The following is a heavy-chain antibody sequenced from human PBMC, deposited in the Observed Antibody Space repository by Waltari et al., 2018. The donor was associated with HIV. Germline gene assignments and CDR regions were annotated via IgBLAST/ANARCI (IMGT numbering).Heavy chain of an antibody. V-gene: IGHV3-7*03. CDR1: GFTFSSYW. Sequence: EVQLVESGGGLVQPGGSLRLSCAASGFTFSSYWMSWVRQAPGKGLEWVANIKQDGSEKYYVDSVKGRFTISRDNAKNSLYLQMNSLRAEDTAVYYCARELTGEQQLVNYYYYYGMDVWGQGTTVTVSS. CDR3: ARELTGEQQLVNYYYYYGMDV. D-gene: IGHD6-13*01. J-gene: IGHJ6*02. CDR2: IKQDGSEK.